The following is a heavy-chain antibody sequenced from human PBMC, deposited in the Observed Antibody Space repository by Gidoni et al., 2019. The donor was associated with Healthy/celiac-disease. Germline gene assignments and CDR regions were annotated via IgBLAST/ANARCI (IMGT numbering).Heavy chain of an antibody. D-gene: IGHD3-3*01. CDR2: INAGNGNT. CDR1: GYTFTSYA. J-gene: IGHJ4*02. V-gene: IGHV1-3*01. CDR3: ARGNTIFGVVITPTVFDY. Sequence: QVQLVQSGAEVKKPGASVKVSCKASGYTFTSYAMHWVRQAPGQRLEWMGWINAGNGNTKYSQKFQGRVTITRDTSASTAYMELSSLRSEDTAVYYCARGNTIFGVVITPTVFDYWGQGTLVTVSS.